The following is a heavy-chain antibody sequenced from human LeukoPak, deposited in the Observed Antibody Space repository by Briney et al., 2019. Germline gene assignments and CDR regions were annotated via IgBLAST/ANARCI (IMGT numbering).Heavy chain of an antibody. CDR3: ARLTSSWSFDY. CDR2: ISPDGSDT. Sequence: GESLKISCKGSGYSFINYWIGWVRQMPGKGLEWMGIISPDGSDTRYSPSFQGQVTISADKSISTAYLQWSSLKASDTAVYYCARLTSSWSFDYWGQGTLVTVSS. V-gene: IGHV5-51*01. D-gene: IGHD2-2*01. J-gene: IGHJ4*02. CDR1: GYSFINYW.